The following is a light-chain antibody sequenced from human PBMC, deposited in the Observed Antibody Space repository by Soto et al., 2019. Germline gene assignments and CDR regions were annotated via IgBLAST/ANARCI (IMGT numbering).Light chain of an antibody. V-gene: IGLV2-14*01. CDR1: SSDVGGYNY. Sequence: QSALTQPASVSGSPGQSITISCTGTSSDVGGYNYVSWYQQYPGKAPKLMIYDVSNRPSGVSNRFSGSKSGNTASLTISGLQAEDEADYYCSSYTISNTLVFGSGPTLTVL. CDR2: DVS. J-gene: IGLJ1*01. CDR3: SSYTISNTLV.